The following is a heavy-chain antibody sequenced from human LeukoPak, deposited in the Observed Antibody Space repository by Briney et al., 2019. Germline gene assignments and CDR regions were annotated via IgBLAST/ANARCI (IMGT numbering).Heavy chain of an antibody. V-gene: IGHV3-23*01. CDR2: ISGSGGST. CDR1: GFTFSSYA. J-gene: IGHJ4*02. CDR3: AKGLEGVVVITNFDY. D-gene: IGHD3-22*01. Sequence: PGGCLRLSCAASGFTFSSYAMSWVRQAPGKGLEWVSAISGSGGSTYYADSVKGRFTISRDNSKNTLYLQMNSLRPEDTAVYYCAKGLEGVVVITNFDYWGQGTLVAVSS.